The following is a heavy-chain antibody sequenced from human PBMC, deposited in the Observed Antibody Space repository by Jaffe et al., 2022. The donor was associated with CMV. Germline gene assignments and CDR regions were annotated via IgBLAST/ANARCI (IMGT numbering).Heavy chain of an antibody. CDR1: GGSFSAYY. CDR3: ARGLRGSPPLGAFDI. Sequence: QVQLQQWGAGLLKPSETLSLTCAVYGGSFSAYYWSWIRQPPGKGLEWIGEINHSGSTNYNPSLKSRVTISVDTSKNQFSLKLSSVTAADTAVYYCARGLRGSPPLGAFDIWGQGTMVTVSS. D-gene: IGHD3-16*01. V-gene: IGHV4-34*01. CDR2: INHSGST. J-gene: IGHJ3*02.